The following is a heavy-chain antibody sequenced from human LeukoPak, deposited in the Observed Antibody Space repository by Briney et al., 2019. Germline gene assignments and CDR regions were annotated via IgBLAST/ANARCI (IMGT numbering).Heavy chain of an antibody. D-gene: IGHD3-10*01. CDR3: ASTVGSAPDYYGSGGFAVLDY. CDR1: GFTFSSYW. CDR2: INSDGSST. Sequence: GGSLRLSCAASGFTFSSYWMHWVRQAPGKGLVWVLHINSDGSSTSYADSVKGRFTISRDNAKNTLYLQMNSLRAEDTAVYYCASTVGSAPDYYGSGGFAVLDYWGQGTLVTVSS. V-gene: IGHV3-74*01. J-gene: IGHJ4*02.